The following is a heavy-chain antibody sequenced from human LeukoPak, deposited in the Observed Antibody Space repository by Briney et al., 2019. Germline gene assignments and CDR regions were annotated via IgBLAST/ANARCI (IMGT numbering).Heavy chain of an antibody. Sequence: GASVKVSCKASGGTFSGYAISWVRQAPGQGLEWMGGIIPIFGTANYAQKFQGRVTITTDESTSTAYMELSSLRSEDTAVYYCARLSFLEDSNWFDPWGQGTLVTVSS. V-gene: IGHV1-69*05. CDR3: ARLSFLEDSNWFDP. D-gene: IGHD3-3*01. J-gene: IGHJ5*02. CDR2: IIPIFGTA. CDR1: GGTFSGYA.